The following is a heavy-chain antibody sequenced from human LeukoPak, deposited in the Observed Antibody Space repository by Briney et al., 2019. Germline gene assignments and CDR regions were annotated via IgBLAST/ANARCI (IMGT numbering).Heavy chain of an antibody. J-gene: IGHJ4*02. D-gene: IGHD3-10*01. Sequence: ASVKVSCKASGYTFTSYYMHWVRQAPGQGLEWMGIINPSGGSTSYAPKFQGRVTMTRDTSTSTVYMELSSLRSEDTAVYYCARGGSVLLWFGETPPDYWGQGTLVTVSS. V-gene: IGHV1-46*03. CDR3: ARGGSVLLWFGETPPDY. CDR2: INPSGGST. CDR1: GYTFTSYY.